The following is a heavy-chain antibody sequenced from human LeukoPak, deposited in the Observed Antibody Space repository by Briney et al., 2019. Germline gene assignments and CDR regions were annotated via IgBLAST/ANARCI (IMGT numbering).Heavy chain of an antibody. CDR2: ISYDGSNK. D-gene: IGHD3-10*01. CDR1: GFTFSSYA. Sequence: GGSLRLSCAASGFTFSSYAMHWVRQAPGKGLEWVAVISYDGSNKYYADSVKGRFTISRDNSKNTLYLQMNSLRAEDTAVYYCARGGVFPTYYYYYGMDVWGKGTTVTVSS. CDR3: ARGGVFPTYYYYYGMDV. V-gene: IGHV3-30-3*01. J-gene: IGHJ6*04.